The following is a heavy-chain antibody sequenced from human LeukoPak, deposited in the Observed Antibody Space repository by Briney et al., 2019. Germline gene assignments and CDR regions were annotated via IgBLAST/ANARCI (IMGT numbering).Heavy chain of an antibody. V-gene: IGHV3-53*01. Sequence: GGSLRLSCAASGFTVGSKYMNWVRQAPGKGLERVSIIYSGSSTYYADSVKGRFTVSRDDSKNTLYLQMNSLRADDTAMYYCATVGDHYHWYLDLWGRGTLVSVSS. CDR3: ATVGDHYHWYLDL. D-gene: IGHD3-10*01. CDR1: GFTVGSKY. J-gene: IGHJ2*01. CDR2: IYSGSST.